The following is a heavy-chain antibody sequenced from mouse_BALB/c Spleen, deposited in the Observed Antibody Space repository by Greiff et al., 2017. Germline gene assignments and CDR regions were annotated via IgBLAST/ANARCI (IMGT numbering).Heavy chain of an antibody. V-gene: IGHV5-6-5*01. J-gene: IGHJ3*01. CDR1: GFTFSSYA. Sequence: EVKLMESGGGLVKPGGSLKLSCAASGFTFSSYAMSWVRQTPEKRLEWVASISSGGSTYYPDSVKGRFTISRDNARNILYLQMSSLRSEDTAMYYCARGGDYYGSSYGFAYWGQGTLVTVSA. CDR3: ARGGDYYGSSYGFAY. D-gene: IGHD1-1*01. CDR2: ISSGGST.